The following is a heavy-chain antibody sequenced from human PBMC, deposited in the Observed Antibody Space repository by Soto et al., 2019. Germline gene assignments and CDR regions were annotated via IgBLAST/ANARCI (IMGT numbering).Heavy chain of an antibody. CDR1: GDSISSGGYF. J-gene: IGHJ4*02. CDR2: IYYSGRA. V-gene: IGHV4-31*03. Sequence: KPSETLSLTCTVSGDSISSGGYFWTWIRQHPGKGLEWIGYIYYSGRAYSKPSLKSRLTISVDTSRNQFFLKLTSVTAADTAVYYCARGGPPDYWGQGTLVTVSS. CDR3: ARGGPPDY.